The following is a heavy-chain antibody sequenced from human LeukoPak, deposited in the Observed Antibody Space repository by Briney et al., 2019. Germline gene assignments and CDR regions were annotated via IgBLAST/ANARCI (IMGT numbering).Heavy chain of an antibody. CDR3: ARGRGYSNGGFEADDY. J-gene: IGHJ4*02. Sequence: ASVKVSCKASGYPFISYDINWVRQATGQGLEWMGWMNPNSGNTDYAQRFQGRVTMTRNTSISTAYMEVSSLRSEDTAMYFCARGRGYSNGGFEADDYWGQGTLVTVSS. D-gene: IGHD6-19*01. V-gene: IGHV1-8*01. CDR1: GYPFISYD. CDR2: MNPNSGNT.